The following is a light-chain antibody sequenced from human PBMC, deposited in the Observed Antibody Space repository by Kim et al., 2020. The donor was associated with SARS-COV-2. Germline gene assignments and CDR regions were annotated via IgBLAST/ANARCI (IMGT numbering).Light chain of an antibody. V-gene: IGKV2-28*01. CDR3: MQSLRTPLT. J-gene: IGKJ4*02. CDR1: QSLLHINSFNY. Sequence: DIEMTQSPFSLPVTPGEPASISCRSTQSLLHINSFNYLDWYLQKTGQSPQLLIYLGSVRPSGVPARFSGSGSGTDFTLKITRVEPEDVGIYYCMQSLRTPLTFGGGTKVDIK. CDR2: LGS.